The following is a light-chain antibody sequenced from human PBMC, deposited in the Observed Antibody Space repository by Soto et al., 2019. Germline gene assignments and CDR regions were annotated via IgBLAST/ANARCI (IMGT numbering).Light chain of an antibody. CDR2: DAT. J-gene: IGKJ4*01. Sequence: EVVLTQSPATPSLSPGERAILSCRASHSVEESLAWYQQKPGQTPRLLIYDATNRATGIPTRFSGSGSETDFTLSISSLEPEDCVVYYGQQRKHWPPLTVGGGTKVEMK. CDR1: HSVEES. V-gene: IGKV3-11*01. CDR3: QQRKHWPPLT.